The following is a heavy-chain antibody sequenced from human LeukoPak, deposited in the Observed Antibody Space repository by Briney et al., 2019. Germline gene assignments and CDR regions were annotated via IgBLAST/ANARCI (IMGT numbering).Heavy chain of an antibody. CDR1: GGSISSYY. Sequence: SETLSLTCTVSGGSISSYYWSWIRQPPGKGLERVGYIYYSGSTNYNPSLKSRVTISVDTSKSQFSLKLSSVTAADTAVYYCARQSDDYGDYVGGWYFDYWGQGTLVTVSS. CDR2: IYYSGST. J-gene: IGHJ4*02. D-gene: IGHD4-17*01. CDR3: ARQSDDYGDYVGGWYFDY. V-gene: IGHV4-59*08.